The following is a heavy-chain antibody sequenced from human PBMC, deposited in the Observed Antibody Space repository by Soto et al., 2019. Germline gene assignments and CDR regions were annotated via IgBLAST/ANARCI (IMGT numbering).Heavy chain of an antibody. CDR3: AREGISYGDYVYYFDY. Sequence: GGSLRLSCAASGFTFSSYAMSWVRQAPGKGLEWVSAISGSGGSTYYADSVKGRFTISRDNSKNTLYLQMNSLRAEDTAVYYCAREGISYGDYVYYFDYWGQGTLVTVSS. J-gene: IGHJ4*02. CDR2: ISGSGGST. V-gene: IGHV3-23*01. D-gene: IGHD4-17*01. CDR1: GFTFSSYA.